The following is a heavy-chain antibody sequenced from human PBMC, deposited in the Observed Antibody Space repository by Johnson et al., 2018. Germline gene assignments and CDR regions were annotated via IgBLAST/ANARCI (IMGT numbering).Heavy chain of an antibody. D-gene: IGHD5-18*01. Sequence: VQLVESGGGVVQPGRSLRFSRAASGFTFSSYGIHWVRQAPGKGLEWVAVISYDGSNKYYADSVKGRFTISRENSKNTLYLQMNSLRAEETAMYYCAKPRDRYGYYYYMDVWGKGTTVTVSS. CDR1: GFTFSSYG. CDR2: ISYDGSNK. CDR3: AKPRDRYGYYYYMDV. V-gene: IGHV3-30*18. J-gene: IGHJ6*03.